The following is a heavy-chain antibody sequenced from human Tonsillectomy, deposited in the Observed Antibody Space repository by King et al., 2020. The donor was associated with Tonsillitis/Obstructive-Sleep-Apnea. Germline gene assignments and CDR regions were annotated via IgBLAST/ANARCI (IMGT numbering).Heavy chain of an antibody. CDR1: GGSISSYY. D-gene: IGHD3-9*01. J-gene: IGHJ6*03. Sequence: VQLQESGPGLVKPSETLSLTCTVSGGSISSYYWSWIRQPPGKGLEWIGYIYYSGSTNYNPSLKSLVTISVDTSKNQFSLKLSSVTAADAAGYYCARLDDILTGPKYMDVWGKGTTVTVSS. CDR3: ARLDDILTGPKYMDV. V-gene: IGHV4-59*08. CDR2: IYYSGST.